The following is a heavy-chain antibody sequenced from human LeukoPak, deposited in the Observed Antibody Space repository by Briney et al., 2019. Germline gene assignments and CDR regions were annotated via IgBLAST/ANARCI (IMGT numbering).Heavy chain of an antibody. Sequence: GGSLRLSCAASGFTFSRYSMNWVRQAPGKGLEWVSSISSSSSYIYYADSVKGRFTISRDNAKNSLYLQMNSLRAEDTAVYYCARGQTWFGELSVDYWGQGTLVTVSS. CDR3: ARGQTWFGELSVDY. CDR2: ISSSSSYI. D-gene: IGHD3-10*01. J-gene: IGHJ4*02. V-gene: IGHV3-21*01. CDR1: GFTFSRYS.